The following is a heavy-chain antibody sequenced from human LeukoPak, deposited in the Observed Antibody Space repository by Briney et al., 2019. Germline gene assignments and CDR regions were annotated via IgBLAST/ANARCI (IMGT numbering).Heavy chain of an antibody. Sequence: PGGSLRLSCAASGFTFSDYYMSWNRQAPGKGLEWLSYISSSGTTIYYTDSVKGRFTISRDNAKNSLYLQMNSLRAEDTAVYYCARGIRQYAKSYFDYWGQGTLVTVSS. D-gene: IGHD4-11*01. V-gene: IGHV3-11*01. J-gene: IGHJ4*02. CDR1: GFTFSDYY. CDR2: ISSSGTTI. CDR3: ARGIRQYAKSYFDY.